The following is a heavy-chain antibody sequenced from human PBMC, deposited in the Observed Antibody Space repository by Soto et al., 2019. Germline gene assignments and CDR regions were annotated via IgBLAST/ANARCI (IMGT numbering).Heavy chain of an antibody. D-gene: IGHD5-12*01. CDR1: GGIFNSYA. CDR2: IIPMFGSA. V-gene: IGHV1-69*01. Sequence: QVQLVQSGADVQRPGSSVKVSCKVSGGIFNSYAISWVRQAPGQGLEWMGAIIPMFGSATYAQKFRGRATSTADESTSTVYMELSSLGSEGTAMYYCTRGSSEEMATMYYFDFWGQGTLVTVSS. J-gene: IGHJ4*02. CDR3: TRGSSEEMATMYYFDF.